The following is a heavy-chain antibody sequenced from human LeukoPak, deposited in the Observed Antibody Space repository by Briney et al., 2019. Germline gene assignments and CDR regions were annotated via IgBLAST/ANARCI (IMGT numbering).Heavy chain of an antibody. CDR2: INHSGST. CDR3: ARGLNALKH. V-gene: IGHV4-34*01. D-gene: IGHD3-16*01. J-gene: IGHJ1*01. CDR1: GGSFSGYY. Sequence: SETLSLTCAVYGGSFSGYYWSWIRQPPGKGLEWIGEINHSGSTNYNPSLKSRVTISVDTSKNQFSLKLSSVTAADTAVYYCARGLNALKHWGQGTLVTVSS.